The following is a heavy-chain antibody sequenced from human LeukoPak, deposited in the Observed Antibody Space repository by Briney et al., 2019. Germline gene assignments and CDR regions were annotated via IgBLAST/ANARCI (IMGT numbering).Heavy chain of an antibody. CDR2: LSGSARST. Sequence: PGGSLRLSCAASGFTFSSYAMSWVRQAPGKGLEWVSSLSGSARSTYYANSVKGRFTISRDNSKNTLYLQMNGLRVEDTAVYYCATDLRTPSAWGQGTLVTVSS. J-gene: IGHJ5*02. CDR1: GFTFSSYA. V-gene: IGHV3-23*01. CDR3: ATDLRTPSA. D-gene: IGHD1-14*01.